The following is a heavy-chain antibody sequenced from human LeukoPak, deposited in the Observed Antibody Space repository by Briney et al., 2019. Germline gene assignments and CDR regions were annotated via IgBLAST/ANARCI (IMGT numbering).Heavy chain of an antibody. J-gene: IGHJ4*02. Sequence: GASVKVSCNVSGYTLTELSMHWVRQAPGKGLEWMGGFDPEDGETIYAQKFQGRVTMTEDTSTDTAYMELSSLRSEDTAVYYCATYPITMIVVEGHYFDYWGQGTLVTVSS. CDR1: GYTLTELS. V-gene: IGHV1-24*01. CDR2: FDPEDGET. CDR3: ATYPITMIVVEGHYFDY. D-gene: IGHD3-22*01.